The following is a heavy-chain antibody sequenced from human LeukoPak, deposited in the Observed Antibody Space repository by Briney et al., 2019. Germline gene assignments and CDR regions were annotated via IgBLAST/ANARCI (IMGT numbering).Heavy chain of an antibody. CDR2: IHHSGRS. CDR1: AVSLSSGGHY. J-gene: IGHJ4*02. D-gene: IGHD3-10*01. Sequence: PSETLSLTCTVSAVSLSSGGHYWAWIRQFPGKGLESIGFIHHSGRSRHNPSLKDRVAISVDTSRKQFALKLSSVTAADTAMYYCARGGNRFGGFYFDYWGQGIQVIVSS. V-gene: IGHV4-31*03. CDR3: ARGGNRFGGFYFDY.